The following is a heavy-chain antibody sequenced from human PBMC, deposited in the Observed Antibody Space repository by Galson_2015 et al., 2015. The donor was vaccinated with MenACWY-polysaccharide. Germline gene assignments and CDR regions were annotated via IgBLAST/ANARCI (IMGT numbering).Heavy chain of an antibody. Sequence: QSGAEVKKPGESLIISCKGSGCRFTSHWIGWVRQMPGKGLEWMGIIYPTNSDIKYSPSFQGQVTVSADNSINTALLQWNSLKASDTAVYFCARQPSRSTIDYWGQGTPATVSS. CDR1: GCRFTSHW. CDR2: IYPTNSDI. V-gene: IGHV5-51*01. CDR3: ARQPSRSTIDY. J-gene: IGHJ4*02.